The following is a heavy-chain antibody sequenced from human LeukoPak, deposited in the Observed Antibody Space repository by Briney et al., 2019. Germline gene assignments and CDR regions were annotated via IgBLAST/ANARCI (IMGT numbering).Heavy chain of an antibody. CDR1: GFTFDNYA. J-gene: IGHJ4*02. Sequence: GRSLRLSCAASGFTFDNYAMHWVRQAPGQGLDLLSIISWNSGYIGYADSVKGRFTISRDNANKSLYLQMNSLRAEDTAFYYYSKVPETYSSGYFFDCWGQGTLVTVSS. CDR3: SKVPETYSSGYFFDC. V-gene: IGHV3-9*01. CDR2: ISWNSGYI. D-gene: IGHD6-19*01.